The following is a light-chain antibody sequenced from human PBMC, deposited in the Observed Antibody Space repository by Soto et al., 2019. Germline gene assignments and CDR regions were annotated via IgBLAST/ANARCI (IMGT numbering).Light chain of an antibody. CDR3: SSYTISSTFV. CDR2: DVS. V-gene: IGLV2-14*01. J-gene: IGLJ1*01. Sequence: QSALTQPASVSGSPGQSITISCTGTSSDVGGYNYVSWYQQHPGKAPKLMIYDVSSRPSGVSNRFSGSKSGNTASQTISGLQTEAEADYYCSSYTISSTFVFGTGTKVTVL. CDR1: SSDVGGYNY.